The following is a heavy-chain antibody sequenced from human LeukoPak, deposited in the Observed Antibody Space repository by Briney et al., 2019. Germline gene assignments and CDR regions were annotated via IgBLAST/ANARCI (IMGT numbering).Heavy chain of an antibody. J-gene: IGHJ6*02. D-gene: IGHD3-10*01. V-gene: IGHV3-9*01. CDR3: AKDITTGGSGSYYRNYYGMDV. Sequence: PGGSLRLSCAASGFTFDDYAMHWVRQAPGKGLEWVSGISWNSGSIGYADSVKGRFTISRDNAKNSLYLQMNSLRAEDTALYYCAKDITTGGSGSYYRNYYGMDVWGQGTTVTVSS. CDR1: GFTFDDYA. CDR2: ISWNSGSI.